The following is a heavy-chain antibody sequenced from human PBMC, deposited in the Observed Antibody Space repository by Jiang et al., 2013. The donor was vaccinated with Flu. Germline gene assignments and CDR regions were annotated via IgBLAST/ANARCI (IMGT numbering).Heavy chain of an antibody. D-gene: IGHD6-6*01. Sequence: VLLKPSETLSLTCAVYGGSISSSSYYWAWIRQPPGKGLEWIGSLYFSGSTYYNPSLKSRVTISVDTSKNQFSLKLNSVTAADTAVYYCAREAGRKYSSSRDQIDYWGQGTPGHRLL. V-gene: IGHV4-39*02. CDR1: GGSISSSSYY. CDR2: LYFSGST. J-gene: IGHJ4*02. CDR3: AREAGRKYSSSRDQIDY.